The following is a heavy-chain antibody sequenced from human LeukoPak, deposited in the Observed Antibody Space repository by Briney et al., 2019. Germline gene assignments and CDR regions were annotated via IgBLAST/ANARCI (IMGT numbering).Heavy chain of an antibody. CDR3: ASTYDSSGYHGVDY. V-gene: IGHV4-4*02. CDR1: GGPISSSNW. Sequence: SETLSLTCAVSGGPISSSNWWSWVRQPPGKGLEWIGEIYHSGSTNYNPSLKSRVTISVDKSKNQFSLKLSSVTAADTAVYYCASTYDSSGYHGVDYWGQGTLVTVSS. CDR2: IYHSGST. D-gene: IGHD3-22*01. J-gene: IGHJ4*02.